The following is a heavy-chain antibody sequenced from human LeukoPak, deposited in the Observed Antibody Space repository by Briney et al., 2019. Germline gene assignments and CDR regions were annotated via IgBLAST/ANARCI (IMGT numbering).Heavy chain of an antibody. Sequence: SETLSLTCAVYGEYFSTYYYSWIRQPPGKGLEWIGEINHSGSANYNPSLKSRLTISVDMSKKQFFLRLSSVTAADTAMYYCARPGLAYCGGDCYSSDGYYFDYWGQGTLVTVSS. V-gene: IGHV4-34*01. CDR3: ARPGLAYCGGDCYSSDGYYFDY. D-gene: IGHD2-21*01. CDR1: GEYFSTYY. CDR2: INHSGSA. J-gene: IGHJ4*02.